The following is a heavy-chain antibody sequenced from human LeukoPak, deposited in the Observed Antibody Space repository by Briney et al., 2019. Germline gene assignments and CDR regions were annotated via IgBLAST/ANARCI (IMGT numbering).Heavy chain of an antibody. CDR1: GFSFSDAW. Sequence: GGSLRLSCAASGFSFSDAWMSWVRQIPGKGLEWVGRIESKTDGGTTDYAAPVKGRFTISRDDSTNTLYLQMNSLRAEDTAVYYCERLGIGYSSGWYVDYWGQGTLVTVSS. J-gene: IGHJ4*02. D-gene: IGHD6-19*01. V-gene: IGHV3-15*04. CDR3: ERLGIGYSSGWYVDY. CDR2: IESKTDGGTT.